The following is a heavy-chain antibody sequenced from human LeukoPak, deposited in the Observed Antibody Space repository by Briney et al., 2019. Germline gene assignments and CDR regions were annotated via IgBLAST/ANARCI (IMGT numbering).Heavy chain of an antibody. Sequence: PGGSLRLSCAASGFTFSSYAMHWVRQAPGKGLEWVAVISYDGSNKYYADSVKGRFTISRDNSKNTLYLQMNSLRAEDTAVYYCARASRGVVVVAATPELDYWGQGTLVTVSS. CDR3: ARASRGVVVVAATPELDY. CDR1: GFTFSSYA. J-gene: IGHJ4*02. CDR2: ISYDGSNK. V-gene: IGHV3-30-3*01. D-gene: IGHD2-15*01.